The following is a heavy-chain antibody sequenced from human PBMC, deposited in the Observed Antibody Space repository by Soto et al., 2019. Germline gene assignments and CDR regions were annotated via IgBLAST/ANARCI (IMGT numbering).Heavy chain of an antibody. D-gene: IGHD2-15*01. CDR1: GGTFSTYA. CDR2: IIPIFGTA. J-gene: IGHJ6*02. CDR3: ARDEMVVATGSRTWHYYYGMDV. Sequence: QVQLVQSGAEVKKPGSSVKVSCKSSGGTFSTYAISWVRQAPGQGLEWMGGIIPIFGTANYAQKFQGRVKITVDESTTTAYKERLSLRSADTAVYYCARDEMVVATGSRTWHYYYGMDVWGQGTTVTVSS. V-gene: IGHV1-69*12.